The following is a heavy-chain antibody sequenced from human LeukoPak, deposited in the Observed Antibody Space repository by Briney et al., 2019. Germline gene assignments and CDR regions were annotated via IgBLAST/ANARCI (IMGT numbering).Heavy chain of an antibody. V-gene: IGHV1-69*13. CDR2: IIPIFGTA. Sequence: EASVKVSCKASGGTFSSHAISWVRQAPGQGLEWMGRIIPIFGTANYAQKFQGRVTITADESTSTAYMELSSLRSEDTAVYYCARGFPFPPGKRFTQGYYYYGMDVWGKGTTVTVSS. CDR3: ARGFPFPPGKRFTQGYYYYGMDV. D-gene: IGHD2-15*01. J-gene: IGHJ6*04. CDR1: GGTFSSHA.